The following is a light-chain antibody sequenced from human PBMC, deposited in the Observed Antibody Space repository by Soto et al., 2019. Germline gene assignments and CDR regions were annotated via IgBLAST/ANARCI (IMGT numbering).Light chain of an antibody. V-gene: IGKV1-33*01. CDR2: DAS. CDR3: QQYDNRPLT. CDR1: QDISNY. Sequence: DIQMTQSPSSLSASVGDRVTITCQASQDISNYLNWYQQKPGKAPKLLIYDASNLETGVPSRFSGCGSGTDFTFTISSLQPEDIATYYCQQYDNRPLTFGGGTKVEIK. J-gene: IGKJ4*01.